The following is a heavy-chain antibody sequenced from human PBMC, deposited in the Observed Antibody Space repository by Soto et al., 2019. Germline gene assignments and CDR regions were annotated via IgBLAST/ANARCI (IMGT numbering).Heavy chain of an antibody. V-gene: IGHV1-18*01. Sequence: QVKLVQSGTEVKKPGASLKVSCKASGYSFATSGIGWVRQAPGQGLEWMGWISVYNGNTNYDQKLPDRVTMTTDTYTTTAYLELRSLRSHDTAVYYWARPGQSYDSSVYVNWGQGTLVTVSS. CDR2: ISVYNGNT. CDR1: GYSFATSG. D-gene: IGHD3-22*01. J-gene: IGHJ4*02. CDR3: ARPGQSYDSSVYVN.